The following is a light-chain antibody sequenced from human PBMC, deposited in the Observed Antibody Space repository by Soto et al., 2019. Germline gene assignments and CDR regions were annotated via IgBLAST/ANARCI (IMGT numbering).Light chain of an antibody. CDR3: QQYNNWPRT. Sequence: EIVLTQSPGTLSLSPGESATLSCRASQSVSSSLAWYQQKPGQAPRLLIYGASTRATGIPARFSGSGSGTEFTLTISSLQSEDFAVYYCQQYNNWPRTFGQGAKVDIK. V-gene: IGKV3-15*01. J-gene: IGKJ1*01. CDR1: QSVSSS. CDR2: GAS.